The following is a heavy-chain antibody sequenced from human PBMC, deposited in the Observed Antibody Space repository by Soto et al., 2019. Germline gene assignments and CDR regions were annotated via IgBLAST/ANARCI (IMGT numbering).Heavy chain of an antibody. CDR3: ASEGRYCSGGSCTFDY. J-gene: IGHJ4*02. CDR1: GYSFTSYW. D-gene: IGHD2-15*01. V-gene: IGHV5-10-1*01. CDR2: IDPSDSYT. Sequence: PGESLKISCKGSGYSFTSYWISWVRQMPGKGLEWMGRIDPSDSYTNYSPSFQGHATISADKSISTAYLQWSSLKASDTAMYYCASEGRYCSGGSCTFDYWGQGTLVTVSS.